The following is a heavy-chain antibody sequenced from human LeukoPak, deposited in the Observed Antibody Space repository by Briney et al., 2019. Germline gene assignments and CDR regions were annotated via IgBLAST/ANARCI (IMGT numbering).Heavy chain of an antibody. CDR2: IYYSGST. Sequence: SETLSLTCTVSGGSISSSSYYWGWIRQPPGKGLEWIGSIYYSGSTYYNPSRKGRVTISVATSKNHFSLKFSSVTAAAMAAYYGAKSLPAAEDYWSQGTLVTVPS. J-gene: IGHJ4*02. V-gene: IGHV4-39*02. CDR1: GGSISSSSYY. CDR3: AKSLPAAEDY. D-gene: IGHD6-13*01.